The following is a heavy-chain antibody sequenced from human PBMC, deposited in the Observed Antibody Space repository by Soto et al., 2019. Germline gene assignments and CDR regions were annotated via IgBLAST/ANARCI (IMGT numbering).Heavy chain of an antibody. J-gene: IGHJ5*02. CDR3: ARDKPRYCRGASCYSIGFDP. V-gene: IGHV1-18*01. Sequence: ASVKVSCKASGYTFTSYGISWVRQAPGQGLEWMGWISAYNGNTNYAQKLQGRVTMTTDTSTSTAYTELRSLRSDDTAVYYCARDKPRYCRGASCYSIGFDPWGQGNLVTVSS. D-gene: IGHD2-15*01. CDR2: ISAYNGNT. CDR1: GYTFTSYG.